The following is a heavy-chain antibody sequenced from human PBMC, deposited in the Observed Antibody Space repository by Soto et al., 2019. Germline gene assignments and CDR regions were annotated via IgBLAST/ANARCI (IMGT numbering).Heavy chain of an antibody. CDR1: GYTFTSYD. CDR2: MNPNSGNT. V-gene: IGHV1-8*01. J-gene: IGHJ6*03. Sequence: QVQLVQSGAEVKKPGASVKVSCKASGYTFTSYDINWVRQATGQGLEWMGWMNPNSGNTGYAQKFQGRVTMTRNTSISTAYMELSSLGSEDTAVYYCARVSVSSIAAPGHAAYYMDVWGKGTTVTVS. D-gene: IGHD6-6*01. CDR3: ARVSVSSIAAPGHAAYYMDV.